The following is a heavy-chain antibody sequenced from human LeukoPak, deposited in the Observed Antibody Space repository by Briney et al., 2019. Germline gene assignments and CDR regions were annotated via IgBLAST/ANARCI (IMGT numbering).Heavy chain of an antibody. J-gene: IGHJ4*02. D-gene: IGHD3-9*01. CDR2: IIPIFGTA. V-gene: IGHV1-69*06. Sequence: SVKVSCKASGYTFTSYGISWVRQAPGQGLEWMGGIIPIFGTANYAQKFQGRVTITADKSTSTAYMELSSLRSEDTAVYYCARDRFPYYDILTGYYNFDYWGQGTLVTVSS. CDR1: GYTFTSYG. CDR3: ARDRFPYYDILTGYYNFDY.